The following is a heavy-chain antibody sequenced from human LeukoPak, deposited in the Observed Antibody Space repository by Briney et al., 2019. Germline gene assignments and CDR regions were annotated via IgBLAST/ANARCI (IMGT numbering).Heavy chain of an antibody. CDR3: ARDRAAAAGVSYYYYGMDV. Sequence: HSQTLSLTCAISGDSVYSNSAAWNWIRQSPSRGLEWLGRTYYRSKWYNDYAVSVKSRITINPDTSKNQFSLQLNSVTPEDTAVYYCARDRAAAAGVSYYYYGMDVWGQGTTVTVSS. V-gene: IGHV6-1*01. CDR1: GDSVYSNSAA. CDR2: TYYRSKWYN. J-gene: IGHJ6*02. D-gene: IGHD6-13*01.